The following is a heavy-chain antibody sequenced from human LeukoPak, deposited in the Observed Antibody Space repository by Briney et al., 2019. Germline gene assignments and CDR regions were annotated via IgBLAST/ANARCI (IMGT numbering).Heavy chain of an antibody. V-gene: IGHV4-34*01. J-gene: IGHJ5*02. CDR2: INHSGST. CDR1: GGSFSGYY. CDR3: ARGGVRFDP. Sequence: SETLSLTCAVYGGSFSGYYWSWIRQPPGKGLEWIGEINHSGSTNYNPSLKSRVTISVDTSKNQFSLKLSSVTAADAAVYYCARGGVRFDPWGQGTLVTVSS.